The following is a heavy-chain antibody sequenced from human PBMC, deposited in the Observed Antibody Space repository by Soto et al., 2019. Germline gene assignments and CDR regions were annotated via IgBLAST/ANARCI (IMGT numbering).Heavy chain of an antibody. Sequence: QVQLVQSGAEVKKPGSSVTVSCKASGGTFSSYPISWVRQAPGQGLEWMAGISPIFGTPIYAQKFQDRVTITADDANMTAYMEMNRLTSEDTAVYYCARVVVGSRLSLDYWGQGTLVTISS. CDR1: GGTFSSYP. CDR3: ARVVVGSRLSLDY. D-gene: IGHD1-26*01. CDR2: ISPIFGTP. V-gene: IGHV1-69*01. J-gene: IGHJ4*02.